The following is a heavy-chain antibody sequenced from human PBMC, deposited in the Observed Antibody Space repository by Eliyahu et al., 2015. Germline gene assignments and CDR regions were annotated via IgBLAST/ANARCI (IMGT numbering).Heavy chain of an antibody. V-gene: IGHV4-59*08. CDR1: GGSISSYY. CDR3: ARHEYDTNTFDY. D-gene: IGHD3-22*01. J-gene: IGHJ4*02. CDR2: IYYSGST. Sequence: QVQLQESGPGLVKPSETLSLTCTVSGGSISSYYWSWIRQPPGKGLEWIGYIYYSGSTNYNPSLKSRVTISVDTSKNQFSLKLSSVTAADTAVYYCARHEYDTNTFDYWGQGTLVTVSS.